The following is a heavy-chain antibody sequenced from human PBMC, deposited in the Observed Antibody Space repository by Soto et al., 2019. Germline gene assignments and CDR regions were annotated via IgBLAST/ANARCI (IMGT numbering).Heavy chain of an antibody. CDR3: ARVFFVWGPKYCSGGSCPDAVSCCSYGMDF. Sequence: SETLSLTCTVSGGSISSGGYYWSWTRQHPGKGLEWFGYIYYSGSTYYNPSLKSRVTISVDPSKNQFSLKMCSVTAADTASYYCARVFFVWGPKYCSGGSCPDAVSCCSYGMDFGGQGTTGTGSS. V-gene: IGHV4-31*03. J-gene: IGHJ6*02. D-gene: IGHD2-15*01. CDR2: IYYSGST. CDR1: GGSISSGGYY.